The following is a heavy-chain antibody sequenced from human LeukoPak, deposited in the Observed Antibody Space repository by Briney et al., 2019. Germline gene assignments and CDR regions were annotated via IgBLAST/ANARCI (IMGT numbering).Heavy chain of an antibody. Sequence: GASVKVSCKVPGYTLTELSMHWVRQAPGKGLEWMGGFDPEDGETIYAQKFQGRVTMTEDTSTDTAYMELSSLRSEDTAVYYCATFRYYYDSSGYKYWGQGTLVTVSS. CDR3: ATFRYYYDSSGYKY. J-gene: IGHJ4*02. CDR2: FDPEDGET. D-gene: IGHD3-22*01. CDR1: GYTLTELS. V-gene: IGHV1-24*01.